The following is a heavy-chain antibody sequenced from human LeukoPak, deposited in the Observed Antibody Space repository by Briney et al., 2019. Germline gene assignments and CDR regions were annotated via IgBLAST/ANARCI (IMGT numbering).Heavy chain of an antibody. CDR2: IYYSGST. CDR1: GGSISSGDYY. J-gene: IGHJ4*02. Sequence: SETLSLTCTVSGGSISSGDYYWSWIRQPPWQGLEWFGYIYYSGSTNYNPSLKSRVTISVDTSKNQFSLKLSSVTAADTAVYYCARGGGSGTILDYWGQGTLVTVSS. D-gene: IGHD4/OR15-4a*01. V-gene: IGHV4-30-4*01. CDR3: ARGGGSGTILDY.